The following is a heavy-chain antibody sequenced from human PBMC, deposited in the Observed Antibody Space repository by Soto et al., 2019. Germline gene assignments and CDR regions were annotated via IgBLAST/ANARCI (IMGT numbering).Heavy chain of an antibody. D-gene: IGHD6-19*01. CDR3: ARGGIAVAGTRVGDDAFDI. CDR1: GGTFSSYA. Sequence: ASVKVSCTASGGTFSSYAISWVRQAPGQGLEWMGGIIPIFGTANYAQKFQGRVTITADESTSTAYMELSSLRSEDTAVYYCARGGIAVAGTRVGDDAFDIWGQGTMVTVSS. CDR2: IIPIFGTA. J-gene: IGHJ3*02. V-gene: IGHV1-69*13.